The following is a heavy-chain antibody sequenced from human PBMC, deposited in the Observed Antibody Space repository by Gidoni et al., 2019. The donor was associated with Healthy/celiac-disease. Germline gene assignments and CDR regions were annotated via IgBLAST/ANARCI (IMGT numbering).Heavy chain of an antibody. CDR1: GFTFSSYS. V-gene: IGHV3-21*01. CDR3: ARFMVRGVIITVETNAFDI. CDR2: SSSSSSYI. Sequence: EVQLVESGGGLVKPGGSLRLSCAASGFTFSSYSMNWVRQAPGKGLEWVSSSSSSSSYIYYADSVKGRFTISRDNAKNSLYLQMNSLRAEDTAVYYCARFMVRGVIITVETNAFDIWGQGTMVTVSS. D-gene: IGHD3-10*01. J-gene: IGHJ3*02.